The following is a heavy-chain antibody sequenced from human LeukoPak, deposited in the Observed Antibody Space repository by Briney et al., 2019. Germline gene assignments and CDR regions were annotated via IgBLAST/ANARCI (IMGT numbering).Heavy chain of an antibody. CDR2: IRDDGSNE. V-gene: IGHV3-30*02. CDR3: AKFGVAARIGYYFDY. J-gene: IGHJ4*02. Sequence: GGSLRLSCAASGFTFSSYGMHWVRQAPGKGLEWVAFIRDDGSNEYYADSVKGRFTISRDTSKNTLYLQMNSLRAEDTAVYYCAKFGVAARIGYYFDYWGQGTLVTVSS. CDR1: GFTFSSYG. D-gene: IGHD2-15*01.